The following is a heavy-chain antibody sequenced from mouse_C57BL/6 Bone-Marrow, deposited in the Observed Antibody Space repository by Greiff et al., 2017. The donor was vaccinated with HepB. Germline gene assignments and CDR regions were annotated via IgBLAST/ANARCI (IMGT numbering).Heavy chain of an antibody. CDR3: ARDDYSNPY. CDR2: ISDGGSYT. Sequence: EVKVVESGGGLVKPGGSLKLSCAASGFTFSSYAMSWVRQTPEKRLEWVATISDGGSYTYYPDNVKGRFTISRDNAKNNLYLQMSHLKSEDTAMYYCARDDYSNPYWGQGTSVTVSS. J-gene: IGHJ4*01. CDR1: GFTFSSYA. D-gene: IGHD2-5*01. V-gene: IGHV5-4*01.